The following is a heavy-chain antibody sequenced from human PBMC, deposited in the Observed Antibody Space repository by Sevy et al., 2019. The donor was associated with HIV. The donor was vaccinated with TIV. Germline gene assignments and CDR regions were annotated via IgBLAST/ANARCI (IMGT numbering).Heavy chain of an antibody. CDR3: ARDALSIAAAGTGGVEGIYYYYYGMDV. D-gene: IGHD6-13*01. J-gene: IGHJ6*02. Sequence: SETLSLTCTVSGGSISSYYWSWIRQPPGKGLEWIGYIYYSGSTNYNPSLKSRVTISVDTSKNQFSLKLSSVTAADTAVYYCARDALSIAAAGTGGVEGIYYYYYGMDVWGQGTTVTVSS. V-gene: IGHV4-59*01. CDR1: GGSISSYY. CDR2: IYYSGST.